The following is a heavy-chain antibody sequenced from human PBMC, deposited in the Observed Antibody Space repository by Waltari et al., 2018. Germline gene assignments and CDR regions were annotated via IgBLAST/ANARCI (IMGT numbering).Heavy chain of an antibody. CDR1: GYAVNSGFY. J-gene: IGHJ4*02. CDR2: IYYDGTT. Sequence: QVQLKESGPGLVKSSETLSLTCDVSGYAVNSGFYLGWIRQAPGKGLEWVATIYYDGTTFYSPSLKSRLSVSMDTSKNQISLTLKSVTAADTAVYYCTRQVLGYCTSAACRRLESWGRGTLVTVSS. V-gene: IGHV4-38-2*01. D-gene: IGHD2-2*01. CDR3: TRQVLGYCTSAACRRLES.